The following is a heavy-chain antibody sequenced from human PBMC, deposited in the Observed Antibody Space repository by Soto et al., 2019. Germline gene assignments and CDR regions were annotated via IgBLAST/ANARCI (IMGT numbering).Heavy chain of an antibody. D-gene: IGHD3-22*01. V-gene: IGHV4-39*07. CDR3: ARARGGYYDY. Sequence: RLSLTCTFSGGSISSIIYYGGWIRQPPGKGLEWIGSIFYSGSTYYNPSLKSRVTISVDTSKNQFSLKLYSVTAADTAVYYCARARGGYYDYWGQGTLVTVSS. CDR2: IFYSGST. CDR1: GGSISSIIYY. J-gene: IGHJ4*02.